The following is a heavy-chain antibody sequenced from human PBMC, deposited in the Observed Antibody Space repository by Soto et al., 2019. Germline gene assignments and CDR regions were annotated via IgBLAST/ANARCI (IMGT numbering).Heavy chain of an antibody. CDR1: GGSISSSSYY. CDR2: IYYSGST. Sequence: SETLSLTCTVSGGSISSSSYYWGWIRQPPGKGLEWIGSIYYSGSTYYNPSLKSRVTISVDTSKNQFSLKLSSVTAADTAVYYCARHLQGSGWYYELDYWGQGTLVTVSS. D-gene: IGHD6-19*01. J-gene: IGHJ4*02. CDR3: ARHLQGSGWYYELDY. V-gene: IGHV4-39*01.